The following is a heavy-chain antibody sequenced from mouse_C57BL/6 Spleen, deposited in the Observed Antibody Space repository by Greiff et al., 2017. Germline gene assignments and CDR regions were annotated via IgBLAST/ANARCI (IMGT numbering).Heavy chain of an antibody. CDR2: IYPGDGDT. CDR3: ATAAQATLAMDY. V-gene: IGHV1-82*01. J-gene: IGHJ4*01. D-gene: IGHD3-2*02. Sequence: VQLQQSGPELVKPGASVKISCKASGYAFSSSWMNWVKQRPGKGLEWIGRIYPGDGDTNYNGKFKGKATLTADKSSSTAYMQLSSLTSEDSAVYFCATAAQATLAMDYWGQGTAVTVAS. CDR1: GYAFSSSW.